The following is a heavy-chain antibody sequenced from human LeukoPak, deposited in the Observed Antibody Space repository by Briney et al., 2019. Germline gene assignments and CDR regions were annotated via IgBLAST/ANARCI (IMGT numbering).Heavy chain of an antibody. J-gene: IGHJ4*02. V-gene: IGHV4-59*08. CDR2: LHYSGST. CDR1: GASVSHYY. Sequence: SETLSLTCRVSGASVSHYYWSWIRQSPGKGLEWIGFLHYSGSTNYNPSLNSRVTTSIDTSMNQLSLTLVSVTAADTAVYFCARHHDGGPKLRLDFWGLGVLVTVSS. D-gene: IGHD2-15*01. CDR3: ARHHDGGPKLRLDF.